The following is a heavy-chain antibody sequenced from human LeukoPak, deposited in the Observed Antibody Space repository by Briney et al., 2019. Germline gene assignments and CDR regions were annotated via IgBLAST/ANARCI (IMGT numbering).Heavy chain of an antibody. CDR2: IYHSGST. V-gene: IGHV4-38-2*01. D-gene: IGHD4-17*01. CDR1: GYSISSGNY. CDR3: ARVGYGDPIDY. J-gene: IGHJ4*02. Sequence: SETLSLTCAVSGYSISSGNYWGWIRQPPGKGLEWIGSIYHSGSTYYNPSLKSRVTISVDTSKNQFSLKLSSVTAADTAVYYCARVGYGDPIDYWGQGTLVTVSS.